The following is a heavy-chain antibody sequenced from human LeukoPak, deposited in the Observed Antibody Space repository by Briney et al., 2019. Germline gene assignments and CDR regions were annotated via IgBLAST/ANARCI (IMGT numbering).Heavy chain of an antibody. J-gene: IGHJ6*03. D-gene: IGHD6-13*01. Sequence: SETLSLTCTVSGGSISSYYWSWIRQPPGKGLEWIGYIYYSGSTNYSPSLKSRVTISVDTSKNQFSLKLSSVTAADTAVYYCARLDRSSWYRYYYYMDVWGKGTTVTVSS. CDR2: IYYSGST. CDR1: GGSISSYY. CDR3: ARLDRSSWYRYYYYMDV. V-gene: IGHV4-59*01.